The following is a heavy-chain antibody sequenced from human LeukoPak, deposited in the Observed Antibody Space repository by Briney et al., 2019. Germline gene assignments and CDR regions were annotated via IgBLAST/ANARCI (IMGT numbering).Heavy chain of an antibody. CDR2: IYSGGST. V-gene: IGHV3-53*01. CDR1: GFTVSSNY. CDR3: ARGSWDVDY. D-gene: IGHD1-26*01. J-gene: IGHJ4*02. Sequence: PGGSLRLSRAASGFTVSSNYMSWVRQAPGKGLEWVSVIYSGGSTYYSDSVKGRFTISRDNSKNTLYLQMNSLRAEDTAVYYCARGSWDVDYWGQGTLVTVSS.